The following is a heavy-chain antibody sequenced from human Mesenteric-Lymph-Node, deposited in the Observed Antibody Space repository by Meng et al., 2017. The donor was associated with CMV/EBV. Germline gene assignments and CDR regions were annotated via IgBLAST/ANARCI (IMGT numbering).Heavy chain of an antibody. CDR3: TRAAGAYNYYFDY. CDR1: GFTFGDYA. J-gene: IGHJ4*02. D-gene: IGHD5-24*01. CDR2: IRSKAYGGTI. V-gene: IGHV3-49*04. Sequence: GGSLRLSCTASGFTFGDYAVNWVRQAPGKGLEWVGFIRSKAYGGTIEYAASVKGRFTISRDDSKNIGYLQMNSLTTEDTALYFCTRAAGAYNYYFDYWGQGTLVTVSS.